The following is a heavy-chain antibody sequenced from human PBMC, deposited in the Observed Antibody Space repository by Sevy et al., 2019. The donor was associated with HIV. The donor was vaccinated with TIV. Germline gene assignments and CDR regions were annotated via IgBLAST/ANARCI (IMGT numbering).Heavy chain of an antibody. Sequence: GGSLRLSCAASGFTFSDYYMSWIRQAPGKGLEWVSYISSTGSTIYYADSVKGRFTISRDNAKNSLYLQMNSLRAEDTAVYYCARAPPRTTDQFDYWGQGTLVTVSS. CDR3: ARAPPRTTDQFDY. D-gene: IGHD4-17*01. V-gene: IGHV3-11*01. J-gene: IGHJ4*02. CDR2: ISSTGSTI. CDR1: GFTFSDYY.